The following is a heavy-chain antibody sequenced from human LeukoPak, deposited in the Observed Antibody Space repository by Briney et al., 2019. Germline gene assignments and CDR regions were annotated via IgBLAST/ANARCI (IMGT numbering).Heavy chain of an antibody. V-gene: IGHV3-30*03. Sequence: GGSLRLSCSASGFTVSSYGMHWVRQAPGKGLEWVAVISFDGTKKNYADAVMGRFTNSRDNYENTLDLQMNSLRGEDTAVYFCARDHVDSSSWSQYFDLWGRGTLVTVSS. D-gene: IGHD6-13*01. CDR2: ISFDGTKK. J-gene: IGHJ2*01. CDR1: GFTVSSYG. CDR3: ARDHVDSSSWSQYFDL.